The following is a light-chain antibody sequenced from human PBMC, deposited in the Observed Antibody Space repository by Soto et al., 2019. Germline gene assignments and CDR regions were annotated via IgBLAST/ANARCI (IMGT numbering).Light chain of an antibody. J-gene: IGLJ2*01. Sequence: QSALTQPASVSGSPGQSITISCTGTSSDVGSYNYVSWYQQHPAKAPKLMIYEVSNRPSGVSNRFSGSKSGNTASLTISGLQAEDEADYYCTSYTTSSTVVFGGGTKLTVL. V-gene: IGLV2-14*01. CDR2: EVS. CDR3: TSYTTSSTVV. CDR1: SSDVGSYNY.